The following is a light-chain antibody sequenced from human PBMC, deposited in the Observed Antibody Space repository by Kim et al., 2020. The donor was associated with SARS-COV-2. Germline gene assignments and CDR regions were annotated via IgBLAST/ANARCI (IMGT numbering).Light chain of an antibody. CDR3: LLSYRDPRGV. CDR2: DTT. J-gene: IGLJ3*02. V-gene: IGLV7-46*01. Sequence: TQYPSLTVSPGGTVTLTCGSSTGSVTNDQYPYWIQQKPGQAPRTLIFDTTRRHSWTPARFSGSLFGARAALTLSGAQPEDEADYYCLLSYRDPRGVFGGGTQLTVL. CDR1: TGSVTNDQY.